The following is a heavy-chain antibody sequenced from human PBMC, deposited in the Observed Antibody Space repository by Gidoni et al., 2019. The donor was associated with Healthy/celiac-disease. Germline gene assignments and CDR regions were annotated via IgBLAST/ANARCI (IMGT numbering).Heavy chain of an antibody. Sequence: EVQLVESGGGLVQPGRSLRLSCAASGFTFDDYAMHWVRQAPGKGLEWVSGISWNSGSIGYADSVKGRFTISRDNAKNSLYLQMNSLRAEDTALYYCAKATQSSSPDDAFDIWGQGTMVTVSS. CDR1: GFTFDDYA. CDR2: ISWNSGSI. CDR3: AKATQSSSPDDAFDI. V-gene: IGHV3-9*01. D-gene: IGHD6-6*01. J-gene: IGHJ3*02.